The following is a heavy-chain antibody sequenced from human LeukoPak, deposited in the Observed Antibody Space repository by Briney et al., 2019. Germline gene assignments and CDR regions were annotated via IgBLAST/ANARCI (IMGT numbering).Heavy chain of an antibody. CDR2: IYHSGTT. V-gene: IGHV4-4*02. CDR1: GGSISSNNW. CDR3: ARVIGRSSGWRGGLKFDY. J-gene: IGHJ4*02. Sequence: SETLSLSCAVSGGSISSNNWWTWVRQPPGKGLEWIGNIYHSGTTHYNPSLKSRVTISVDTSKNQFSLKLSSVTAADTAVYYCARVIGRSSGWRGGLKFDYWGQGTLVTVSS. D-gene: IGHD6-19*01.